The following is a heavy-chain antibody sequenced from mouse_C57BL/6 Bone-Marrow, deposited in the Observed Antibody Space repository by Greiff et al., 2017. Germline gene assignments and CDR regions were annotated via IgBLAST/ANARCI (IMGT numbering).Heavy chain of an antibody. CDR2: IYPGDGDT. CDR3: ARGIEEITTEHNLDY. V-gene: IGHV1-80*01. D-gene: IGHD1-1*01. CDR1: GYAFSSYW. J-gene: IGHJ2*01. Sequence: VQLQQSGAELVKPGASVKISCKASGYAFSSYWMNWVKQRPGKGLEWIGQIYPGDGDTNYNGKFKGKATLTVDKSSSTAYRQLSSLTSEDSAVYFCARGIEEITTEHNLDYWGQGTTLTVSS.